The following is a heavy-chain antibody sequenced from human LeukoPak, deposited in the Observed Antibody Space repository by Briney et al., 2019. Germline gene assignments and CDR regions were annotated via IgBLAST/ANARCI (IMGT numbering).Heavy chain of an antibody. D-gene: IGHD5-24*01. J-gene: IGHJ2*01. Sequence: ASVKVSCKASGYTFTSYGISWVRQATGQGLGWMGWISAYNGNTNYAQKLQGRVTMTTDTSTSTAYMELRSLRSDDTAVYYCAREGDGYTPGDWYFDLWGRGTLVTVSS. CDR2: ISAYNGNT. CDR3: AREGDGYTPGDWYFDL. V-gene: IGHV1-18*01. CDR1: GYTFTSYG.